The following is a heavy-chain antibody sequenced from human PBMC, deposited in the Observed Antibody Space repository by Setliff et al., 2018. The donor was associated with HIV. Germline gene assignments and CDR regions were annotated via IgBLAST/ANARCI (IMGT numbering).Heavy chain of an antibody. J-gene: IGHJ4*02. CDR1: GYTFTDYF. D-gene: IGHD1-1*01. V-gene: IGHV1-2*02. CDR2: FSPHNVGT. CDR3: ARQLSNSLDY. Sequence: ASVKVSCKASGYTFTDYFIHWVRQSPGRGLEWMGWFSPHNVGTKTTRSFRCRVTMTRDTSINTAYMELSGVRSDDTAIYFCARQLSNSLDYWGQGTLVTVSS.